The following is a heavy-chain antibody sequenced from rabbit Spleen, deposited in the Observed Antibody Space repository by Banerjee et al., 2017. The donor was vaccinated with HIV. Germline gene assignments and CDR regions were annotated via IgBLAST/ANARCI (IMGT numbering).Heavy chain of an antibody. CDR1: GFSFSSSYY. CDR3: AIANYNIYPYGGYYS. D-gene: IGHD1-1*01. V-gene: IGHV1S45*01. J-gene: IGHJ4*01. Sequence: QEQLEESGGGLVQPEGSLTLTCTASGFSFSSSYYMCWVRQAPGKGLELIACIYTSSGSTYYATWVKGRFTISKTSSTTVTLQMTSLTAADTATYFCAIANYNIYPYGGYYSWGPGTLVTVS. CDR2: IYTSSGST.